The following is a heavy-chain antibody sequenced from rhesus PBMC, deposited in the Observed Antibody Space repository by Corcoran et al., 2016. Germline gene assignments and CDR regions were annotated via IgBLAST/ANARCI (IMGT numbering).Heavy chain of an antibody. CDR2: IRIKSNNYET. CDR3: ARGGLVGTARGTFDY. V-gene: IGHV3-118*01. J-gene: IGHJ4*01. Sequence: EVQLVESGGGLVQPGGSLRLSCAASGFTFSSSAMHWVRQASGEGLEWVGRIRIKSNNYETGYAESVKGRFNISRDDSKNTAYLQMNSLKTEDTAVYYCARGGLVGTARGTFDYWGQGVLVTVSS. CDR1: GFTFSSSA. D-gene: IGHD5-24*01.